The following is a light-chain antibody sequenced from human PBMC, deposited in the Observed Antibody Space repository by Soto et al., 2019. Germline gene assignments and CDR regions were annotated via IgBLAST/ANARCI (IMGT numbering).Light chain of an antibody. V-gene: IGLV2-8*01. CDR2: EVS. CDR3: SSYAGSNNYV. CDR1: SSDVGGYDY. Sequence: QSALTQPPSASGSPGQSVTISCTGTSSDVGGYDYVSWHQQHPGKAPKVIIYEVSKRPSGVPDRFSGSKSGNTASLTVSGLQAEDEADYYCSSYAGSNNYVFGIGTKLTFL. J-gene: IGLJ1*01.